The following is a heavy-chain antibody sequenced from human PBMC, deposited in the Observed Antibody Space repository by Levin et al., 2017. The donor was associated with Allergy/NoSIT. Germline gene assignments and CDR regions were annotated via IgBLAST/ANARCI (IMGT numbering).Heavy chain of an antibody. CDR1: GFTFSSYA. J-gene: IGHJ4*02. CDR3: VKDALGSWYLGYFDY. CDR2: ISSNGGST. V-gene: IGHV3-64D*06. D-gene: IGHD6-13*01. Sequence: GESLKISCSASGFTFSSYAMHWVRQAPGKGLEYVSAISSNGGSTYYADSVKGRLTISRDNSKNTLYLQMSSLRAEDTAVYYCVKDALGSWYLGYFDYWGQGTLVTVSS.